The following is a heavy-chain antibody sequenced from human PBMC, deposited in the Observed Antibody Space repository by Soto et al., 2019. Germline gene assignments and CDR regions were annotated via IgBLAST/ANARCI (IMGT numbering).Heavy chain of an antibody. D-gene: IGHD6-13*01. J-gene: IGHJ5*02. CDR1: GYTLTSYD. CDR3: ARGRPPPSIAAADNWFDP. Sequence: ASVKVSCKASGYTLTSYDINWVRQATGQGLEWMGWMNPNSGNTGYAQKFQGRVTMTRNTSISTAYMELSSLRSEDTAVYYCARGRPPPSIAAADNWFDPWGQGTLVTVSS. V-gene: IGHV1-8*01. CDR2: MNPNSGNT.